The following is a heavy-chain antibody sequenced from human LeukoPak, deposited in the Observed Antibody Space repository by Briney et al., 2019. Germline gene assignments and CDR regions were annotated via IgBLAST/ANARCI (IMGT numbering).Heavy chain of an antibody. J-gene: IGHJ4*02. CDR1: GDSLSSRKIN. D-gene: IGHD5/OR15-5a*01. CDR3: TSGLYVFDY. Sequence: SETLSLTCTVSGDSLSSRKINWVGIRQPPGKGLEWIGSVYYSGSTYYNPSLKSRVTISVGTSKNRFSLTLSSVTAADTPVYYCTSGLYVFDYWGQGTLVTVSS. CDR2: VYYSGST. V-gene: IGHV4-39*02.